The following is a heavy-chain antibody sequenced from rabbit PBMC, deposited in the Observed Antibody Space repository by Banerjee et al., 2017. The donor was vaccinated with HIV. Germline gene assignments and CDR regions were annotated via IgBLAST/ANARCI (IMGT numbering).Heavy chain of an antibody. J-gene: IGHJ4*01. Sequence: QEQLEESGGGLVQPEGSLTLTCKASGFDFSSGYDMCWVRQAPGKGLEWIGCIYTGSGHTYYASWAKGRFTISKTSSTTVTLQMTSLTAADTATYFCARGYPNNGWGLWGPGTLVTVS. CDR1: GFDFSSGYD. CDR3: ARGYPNNGWGL. V-gene: IGHV1S45*01. D-gene: IGHD4-1*01. CDR2: IYTGSGHT.